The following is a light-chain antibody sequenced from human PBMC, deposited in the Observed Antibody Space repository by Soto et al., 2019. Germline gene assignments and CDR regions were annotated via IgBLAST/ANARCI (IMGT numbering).Light chain of an antibody. CDR1: SSNIGAGYD. CDR2: GNS. J-gene: IGLJ2*01. Sequence: QSVLTRPPSVSGAPGQRVTISCTGSSSNIGAGYDVHWYQQLPGTAPKLLIYGNSNRPSGVPDRFSGSKSGTSASLAITGLQAQDEADYYCQSYDSSLSGSVVFGGGTKLTVL. CDR3: QSYDSSLSGSVV. V-gene: IGLV1-40*01.